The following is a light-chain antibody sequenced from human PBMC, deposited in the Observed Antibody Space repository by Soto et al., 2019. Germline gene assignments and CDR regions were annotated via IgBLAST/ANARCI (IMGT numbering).Light chain of an antibody. V-gene: IGKV3-20*01. CDR1: QSVGRRY. J-gene: IGKJ4*01. CDR2: DTS. Sequence: IVLTQSPGTLSLSPGERATLSCRASQSVGRRYLAWYQQKPGQAPMLLIYDTSERASDIPDRFSGSGSGTHFTLTISRLVPEDFAVYFCQYQGTFGGGTKVEIK. CDR3: QYQGT.